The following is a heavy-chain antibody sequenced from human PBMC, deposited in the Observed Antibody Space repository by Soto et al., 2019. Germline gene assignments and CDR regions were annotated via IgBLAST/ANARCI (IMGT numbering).Heavy chain of an antibody. D-gene: IGHD2-15*01. J-gene: IGHJ4*02. V-gene: IGHV1-69*01. CDR3: ARDYGHDCSGGSCYFYF. CDR1: GGTFSSYA. Sequence: QVQLVQSGAEVKKPGSSVKVSCKASGGTFSSYAISWVRQAPGQGLEWMGGIIPIFGTANYAQKFQGRVTITADESTSTAHMDLRSLRSEDTDVYYCARDYGHDCSGGSCYFYFWGQGTLVTVSS. CDR2: IIPIFGTA.